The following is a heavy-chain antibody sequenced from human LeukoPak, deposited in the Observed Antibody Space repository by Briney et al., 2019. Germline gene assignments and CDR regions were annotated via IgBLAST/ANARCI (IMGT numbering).Heavy chain of an antibody. CDR3: ATSLGPLTEY. CDR1: GFTFNNYG. V-gene: IGHV3-74*01. Sequence: GGSLRLSCAASGFTFNNYGMHWVRQTPGKGLVWVSRINSGGSGTSYADSVEGRFTISRDNAKNTLYLQMNSLRAEDTAVYYCATSLGPLTEYWGQGTLSPSPQ. CDR2: INSGGSGT. D-gene: IGHD7-27*01. J-gene: IGHJ4*02.